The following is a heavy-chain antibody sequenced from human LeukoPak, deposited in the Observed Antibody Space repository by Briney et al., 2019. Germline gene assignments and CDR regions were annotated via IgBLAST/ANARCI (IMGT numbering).Heavy chain of an antibody. D-gene: IGHD2-2*01. V-gene: IGHV3-23*01. J-gene: IGHJ4*02. Sequence: SGGSLRLSCAASGFTFSSYGMSWVRQAPGKGLEWVSTISGNGGSTYYADSVKGRFTISRDNSKNTLYLQMNSLRAEGTAIYYCAKGNRYCSSTSCYQTSFDYWGQGTLVTVSS. CDR2: ISGNGGST. CDR1: GFTFSSYG. CDR3: AKGNRYCSSTSCYQTSFDY.